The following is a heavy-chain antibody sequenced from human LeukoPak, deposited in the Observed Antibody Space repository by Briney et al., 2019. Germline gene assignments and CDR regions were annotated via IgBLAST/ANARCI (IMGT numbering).Heavy chain of an antibody. V-gene: IGHV3-64*01. CDR3: AREARYDSSGYYFDY. CDR2: ISSDGGRT. D-gene: IGHD3-22*01. Sequence: GGSLRLSCAASGFTFSDYAMNWVRQAPGKGLEYLSGISSDGGRTYYANSVKGRFIISRDNSKNTLYLQMNSLRAEDTAVYYCAREARYDSSGYYFDYWGQGTLVTVSS. J-gene: IGHJ4*02. CDR1: GFTFSDYA.